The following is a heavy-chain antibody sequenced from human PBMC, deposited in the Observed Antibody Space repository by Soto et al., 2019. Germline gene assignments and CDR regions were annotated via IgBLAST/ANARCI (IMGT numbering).Heavy chain of an antibody. CDR1: GGTFSSYA. D-gene: IGHD2-2*02. Sequence: SVKVSCKASGGTFSSYAISWVRQAPGQGLEWMGGIIPIFGTANYAQKFQGRVTITADESTSTAYMELSSLRSEDTAVYYCAREGDCSSTSCYTFWFDPWGQGTLVTVSS. J-gene: IGHJ5*02. CDR2: IIPIFGTA. V-gene: IGHV1-69*13. CDR3: AREGDCSSTSCYTFWFDP.